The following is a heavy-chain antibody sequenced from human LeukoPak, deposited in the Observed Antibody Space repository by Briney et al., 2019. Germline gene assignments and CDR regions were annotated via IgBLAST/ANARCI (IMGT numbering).Heavy chain of an antibody. V-gene: IGHV1-24*01. J-gene: IGHJ6*02. Sequence: GSVKVSCKVSGYTLTELSMHWVRQAPGKGLEWMGGFDPEDGETIYAQKFQGRVTMTEDTSTDTAYMELSGLRSEDTAVYYCATTNWSGYYTAYGYYGMDVWGQGTTVTVSS. D-gene: IGHD3-3*01. CDR3: ATTNWSGYYTAYGYYGMDV. CDR2: FDPEDGET. CDR1: GYTLTELS.